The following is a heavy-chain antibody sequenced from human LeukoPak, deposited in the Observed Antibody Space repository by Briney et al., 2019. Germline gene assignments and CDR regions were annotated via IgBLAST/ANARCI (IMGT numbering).Heavy chain of an antibody. V-gene: IGHV1-69*13. CDR3: ARGGMAAGGNPYFDY. CDR1: GGTFSSYA. Sequence: SVKVSCKASGGTFSSYAISWVRQAPGQGLEWMGGIIPIFGTANYAQKFQGRVTITADESTSTAYMELSSLRSEDTAVYYCARGGMAAGGNPYFDYWGQGTLVTVSS. CDR2: IIPIFGTA. D-gene: IGHD6-13*01. J-gene: IGHJ4*02.